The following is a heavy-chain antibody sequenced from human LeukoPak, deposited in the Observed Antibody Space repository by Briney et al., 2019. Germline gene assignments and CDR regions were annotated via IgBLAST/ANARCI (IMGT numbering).Heavy chain of an antibody. CDR1: GFTFSSYE. CDR3: ARDPSQPYSSPYYVDY. CDR2: ISSSGSTI. Sequence: GGSLRLSCAASGFTFSSYEMNWVRQAPGKGLEWVSYISSSGSTIYYADSVKGRFTISRDNAKNSLYLQMNSLRAEDTAVYYCARDPSQPYSSPYYVDYWGQGTLVTVSS. D-gene: IGHD6-19*01. J-gene: IGHJ4*02. V-gene: IGHV3-48*03.